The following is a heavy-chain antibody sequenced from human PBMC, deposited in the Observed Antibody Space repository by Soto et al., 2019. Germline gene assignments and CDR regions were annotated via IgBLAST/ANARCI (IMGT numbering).Heavy chain of an antibody. CDR2: ISSSSSTI. CDR3: AKDSTMAQIGPYYGMDV. Sequence: GGSLRLSCAASGFTFSSYSMNWVRQAPGKGLEWVSYISSSSSTIYYADSVKGRFTISRDNAKNSLYLQMNSLRVEDTAVYYCAKDSTMAQIGPYYGMDVWGEGTTVTVSS. D-gene: IGHD2-8*01. J-gene: IGHJ6*04. V-gene: IGHV3-48*01. CDR1: GFTFSSYS.